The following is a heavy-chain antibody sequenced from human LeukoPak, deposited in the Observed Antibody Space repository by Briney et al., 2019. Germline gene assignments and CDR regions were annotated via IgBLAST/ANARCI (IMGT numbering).Heavy chain of an antibody. CDR1: GGSINSSSYY. CDR2: IYYSGSN. Sequence: PSETLSLTCTVSGGSINSSSYYWGWIRQPPGKGLEWIGSIYYSGSNYHNPSLESRVTISVDTSKNQFSLKLSSVTAADTAVYYCARGMMWVDILAGLRGDDAFDIWGQGTMVTVSS. V-gene: IGHV4-39*01. D-gene: IGHD3-9*01. J-gene: IGHJ3*02. CDR3: ARGMMWVDILAGLRGDDAFDI.